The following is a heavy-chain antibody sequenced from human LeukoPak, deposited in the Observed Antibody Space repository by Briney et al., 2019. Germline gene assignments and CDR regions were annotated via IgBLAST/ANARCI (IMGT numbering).Heavy chain of an antibody. V-gene: IGHV1-2*02. CDR1: GYTFTSYD. CDR2: MNPNSGGT. D-gene: IGHD2-15*01. Sequence: ASVKVSCKASGYTFTSYDINWVRQATGQGLEWMGWMNPNSGGTNYAQKFQGRVTMTRDTSISTAYMELSRLRSDDTAAYYCARDSGPNGMDVWGQGTTVTVSS. CDR3: ARDSGPNGMDV. J-gene: IGHJ6*02.